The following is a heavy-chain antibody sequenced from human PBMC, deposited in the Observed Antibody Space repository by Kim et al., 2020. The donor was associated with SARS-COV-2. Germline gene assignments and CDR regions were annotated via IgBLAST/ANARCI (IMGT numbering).Heavy chain of an antibody. V-gene: IGHV4-59*13. J-gene: IGHJ6*02. D-gene: IGHD6-13*01. Sequence: SETLSLTCTVSGGSISSYYWSWIRQPPGKGLEWIGYIYYSGSTNYNPSLKSRVTISVDTSKNQFSLKLSSVTAADTAVYYCARDLSSSSYYYYGMDVWDQGTTVTVSS. CDR3: ARDLSSSSYYYYGMDV. CDR1: GGSISSYY. CDR2: IYYSGST.